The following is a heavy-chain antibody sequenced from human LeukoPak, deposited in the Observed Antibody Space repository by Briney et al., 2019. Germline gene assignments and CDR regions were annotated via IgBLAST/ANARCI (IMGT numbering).Heavy chain of an antibody. Sequence: WGTLSLTCTVSGFSSSSSYWSWIRQPPGKGLEWIGYIFYTGDSNHNPSFKSRVSISLDTSKDQISLKLYSVTAADTAVYYCARHRFASPLDSWGQGTLVTVSS. D-gene: IGHD2-21*01. CDR1: GFSSSSSY. V-gene: IGHV4-59*08. CDR2: IFYTGDS. CDR3: ARHRFASPLDS. J-gene: IGHJ4*02.